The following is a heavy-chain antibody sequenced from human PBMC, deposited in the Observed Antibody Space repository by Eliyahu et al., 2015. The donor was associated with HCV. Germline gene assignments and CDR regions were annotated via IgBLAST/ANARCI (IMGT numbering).Heavy chain of an antibody. CDR1: GDSISSDTFY. J-gene: IGHJ5*01. D-gene: IGHD3-22*01. V-gene: IGHV4-61*02. CDR3: ARVPGYDSYWYDF. Sequence: QVQLQESGPGLVKPSQTLSLTCTVSGDSISSDTFYWHWIRQPAGKGLEWVGRVYRSGSTHYNPSLKSRVAISVDTSNNQFSLKLTSVTAADTAVYYCARVPGYDSYWYDFWGQGTLVTVSS. CDR2: VYRSGST.